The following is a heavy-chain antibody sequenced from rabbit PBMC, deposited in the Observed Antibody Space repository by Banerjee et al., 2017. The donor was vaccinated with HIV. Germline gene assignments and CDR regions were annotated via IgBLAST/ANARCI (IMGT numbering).Heavy chain of an antibody. CDR1: GFSLSSGA. CDR2: MYFASGTT. Sequence: QEQLVESGGGLVQPEGSLTLTCTASGFSLSSGAMSWVRQAPGKGLEWIGYMYFASGTTDYASWVNGRFTISRSTSLNTVTLKMTSLTGADTATYFCARYSSGWDYFDLWGPGTLVTVS. V-gene: IGHV1S47*01. J-gene: IGHJ4*01. D-gene: IGHD4-1*01. CDR3: ARYSSGWDYFDL.